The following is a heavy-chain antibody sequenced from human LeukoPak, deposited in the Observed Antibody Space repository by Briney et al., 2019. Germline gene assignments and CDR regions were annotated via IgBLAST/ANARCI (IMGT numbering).Heavy chain of an antibody. CDR2: ISGSGGST. J-gene: IGHJ3*02. D-gene: IGHD7-27*01. Sequence: PGGSLRLSCAASGFTFSSYAMSWVRQAPGKWLEWVSGISGSGGSTYYADSVKGRFTISRDNSKSTLYLQMNSLRAEDTAVYYCAKGLGNWGPGDAFDIWGQGTMVTVSS. CDR1: GFTFSSYA. V-gene: IGHV3-23*01. CDR3: AKGLGNWGPGDAFDI.